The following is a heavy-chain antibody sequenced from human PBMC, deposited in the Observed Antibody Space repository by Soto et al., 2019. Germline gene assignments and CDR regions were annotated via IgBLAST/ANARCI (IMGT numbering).Heavy chain of an antibody. CDR1: GFTFSSYA. V-gene: IGHV3-23*01. Sequence: GGSLRLSCAAAGFTFSSYAMSWVRQAPGKGPDWVSAISGGGGSTYYADSVKGRFTISRDNSKNTLYLQMNSLRAEDTAVYYCAIPTGLTVTGPDYWGQGTLVTVS. D-gene: IGHD6-19*01. CDR2: ISGGGGST. CDR3: AIPTGLTVTGPDY. J-gene: IGHJ4*02.